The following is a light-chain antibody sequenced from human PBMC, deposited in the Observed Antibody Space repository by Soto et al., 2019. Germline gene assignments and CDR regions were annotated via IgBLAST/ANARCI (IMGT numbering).Light chain of an antibody. CDR1: QSVSSSY. Sequence: EVVLTQSPATLSVSPGDRATLSCRASQSVSSSYLAWYQQKPGQAPRLLIYGASSRATGIPDRFSGSGSGTDFTLTISRLEPEDFAVYFCQHYGSSLWTFGQGTKVDIK. CDR2: GAS. V-gene: IGKV3-20*01. CDR3: QHYGSSLWT. J-gene: IGKJ1*01.